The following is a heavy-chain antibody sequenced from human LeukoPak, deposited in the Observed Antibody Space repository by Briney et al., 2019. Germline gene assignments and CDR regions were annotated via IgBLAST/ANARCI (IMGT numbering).Heavy chain of an antibody. V-gene: IGHV3-9*01. CDR2: ISWNSGSI. D-gene: IGHD6-19*01. CDR1: GFTFDDYA. Sequence: GRSLRLSCAASGFTFDDYAMHWVRQAPGKGLEGVSGISWNSGSIGYADSVKGRFTISRDNAKNSLYLQMNSLRAEDTAVYYCARYIYSSGWCFDYWGQGTLVTVSS. J-gene: IGHJ4*02. CDR3: ARYIYSSGWCFDY.